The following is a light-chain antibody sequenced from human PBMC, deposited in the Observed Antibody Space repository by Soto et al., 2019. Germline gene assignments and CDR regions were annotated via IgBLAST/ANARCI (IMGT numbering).Light chain of an antibody. CDR3: QQSYSTFTWT. J-gene: IGKJ1*01. V-gene: IGKV1-39*01. CDR1: QSISSY. CDR2: AAS. Sequence: DIQMTQSPSSLSASVGDRVTITCRASQSISSYLNWYQQKPGKAPKLLIYAASSLQSGVPSRFSGSGSGTDFTLTISSLQPEDFATYYCQQSYSTFTWTFGQGTNVEIK.